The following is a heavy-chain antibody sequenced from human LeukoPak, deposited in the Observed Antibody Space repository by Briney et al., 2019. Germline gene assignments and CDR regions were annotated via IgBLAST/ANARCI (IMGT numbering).Heavy chain of an antibody. J-gene: IGHJ6*02. D-gene: IGHD6-19*01. CDR1: GGSISSGGYY. CDR2: IYSGGST. Sequence: LSLTCTVSGGSISSGGYYWSWIRQHPGKGLEWVSVIYSGGSTYYADSVKGRFTISRHNSKNTLYLQMNSLRAEDTAVYYCARDQEYSSGWPARNGMDVWGQGTTVTVSS. CDR3: ARDQEYSSGWPARNGMDV. V-gene: IGHV3-53*04.